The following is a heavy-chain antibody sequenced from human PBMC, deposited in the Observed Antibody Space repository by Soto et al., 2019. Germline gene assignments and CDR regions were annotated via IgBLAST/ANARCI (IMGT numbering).Heavy chain of an antibody. CDR3: ARRIAVAGRPFDY. Sequence: SETLSLTCTVSGGSISIYYWSWIRQPPGKGLEWIGYIYYSGSTNYNPSLKSRVTISVDTSKNQFSLKLSSVTAADTAVYYCARRIAVAGRPFDYWGQGTLVTVSS. J-gene: IGHJ4*02. CDR1: GGSISIYY. CDR2: IYYSGST. D-gene: IGHD6-19*01. V-gene: IGHV4-59*01.